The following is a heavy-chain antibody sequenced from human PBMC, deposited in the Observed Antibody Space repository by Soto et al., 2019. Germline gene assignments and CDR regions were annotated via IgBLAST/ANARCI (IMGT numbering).Heavy chain of an antibody. CDR3: ARGSCSSTSCYTYYYYGMDV. CDR2: IIPIFGTA. Sequence: SVKVSFKASGGTFSSYAISWLRQAPGQGLEWMGGIIPIFGTANYAQKFQGRVTITADESTSTAYMELSSLRSEDTAVYYCARGSCSSTSCYTYYYYGMDVWGQGTTVTVSS. D-gene: IGHD2-2*02. CDR1: GGTFSSYA. V-gene: IGHV1-69*13. J-gene: IGHJ6*02.